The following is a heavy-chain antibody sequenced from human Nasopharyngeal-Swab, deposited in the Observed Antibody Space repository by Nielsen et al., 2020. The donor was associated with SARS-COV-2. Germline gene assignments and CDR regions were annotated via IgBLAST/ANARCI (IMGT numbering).Heavy chain of an antibody. CDR3: ARQTIYGGNSHDAFDI. CDR2: IYPGGSDT. V-gene: IGHV5-51*01. Sequence: GESLKISCKGSGYSFTSYWIGWVRQMPGKGLEWMGIIYPGGSDTRYSPSFQGQVTISADKSISTAYLQWSSLKALDTAMYYCARQTIYGGNSHDAFDIWGQGTMVTVSS. J-gene: IGHJ3*02. D-gene: IGHD4-23*01. CDR1: GYSFTSYW.